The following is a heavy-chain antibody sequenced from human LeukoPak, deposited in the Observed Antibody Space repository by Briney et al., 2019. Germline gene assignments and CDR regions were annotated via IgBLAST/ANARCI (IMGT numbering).Heavy chain of an antibody. CDR3: AKGPPSYIVVVVAATPDWFDP. J-gene: IGHJ5*02. CDR1: GFTFSSFA. CDR2: ISGSGGST. Sequence: PGGSLRLSCAASGFTFSSFAMSWVRQAPGKGLEWVSGISGSGGSTYYADSVKGRFTISRDNSKNTLNLQMNSLRAEDTAVYYCAKGPPSYIVVVVAATPDWFDPWGQGTLVTVSS. D-gene: IGHD2-15*01. V-gene: IGHV3-23*01.